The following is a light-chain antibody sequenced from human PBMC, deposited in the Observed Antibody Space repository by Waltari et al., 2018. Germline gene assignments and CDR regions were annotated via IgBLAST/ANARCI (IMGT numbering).Light chain of an antibody. J-gene: IGLJ1*01. CDR1: TSSLGGYNF. Sequence: QSALTQPPSASWSPGQSVTISCTATTSSLGGYNFVSWYQQHPGKAPRLLIYGVTKRPSGVPDRFSGSKSGNSASLTVSGLQAEDEADYYCSSYAGGNNPGLFGTGTKVTVL. V-gene: IGLV2-8*01. CDR2: GVT. CDR3: SSYAGGNNPGL.